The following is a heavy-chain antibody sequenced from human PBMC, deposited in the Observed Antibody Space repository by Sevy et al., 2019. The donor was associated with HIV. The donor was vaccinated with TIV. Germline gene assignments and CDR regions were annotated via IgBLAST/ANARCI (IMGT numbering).Heavy chain of an antibody. CDR1: GFTFSSYE. CDR2: ISNSGTAM. V-gene: IGHV3-48*03. Sequence: GGSLRLSCAASGFTFSSYEMNWVRQAPGKGLEWLSYISNSGTAMYYSDSVRGRFTISRDNARRSLYLQMHSLRAEDTAVYYCARDLPPSATTVPHFDCWGQGTLVTVSS. J-gene: IGHJ4*02. CDR3: ARDLPPSATTVPHFDC. D-gene: IGHD4-17*01.